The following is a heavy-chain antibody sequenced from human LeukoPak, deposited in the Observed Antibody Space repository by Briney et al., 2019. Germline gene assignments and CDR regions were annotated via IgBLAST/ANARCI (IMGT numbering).Heavy chain of an antibody. V-gene: IGHV4-39*07. J-gene: IGHJ4*02. CDR2: IYYTGRT. CDR3: AIPVSDN. Sequence: SETLSLTCSVSGASISTENYYWGWIRQPPGKGLEWIGSIYYTGRTYYNSSLQGRVTLSVDTSKNQFSLKLRSVTAADTAVYYCAIPVSDNWGQGILVTVSS. CDR1: GASISTENYY. D-gene: IGHD4-17*01.